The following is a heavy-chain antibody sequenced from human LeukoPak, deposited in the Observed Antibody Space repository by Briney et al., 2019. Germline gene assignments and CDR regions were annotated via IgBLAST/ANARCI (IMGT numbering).Heavy chain of an antibody. CDR2: IIPIFGTA. Sequence: SVKVSCKASGGTFSSYAISWVRQAPGQGLEWMGGIIPIFGTANYAQKFQGRVTITADESTSTAYMELSSLRSEDTAVYYCARAREKYYYDSSGYFDYWGQGTLVTVSS. CDR3: ARAREKYYYDSSGYFDY. V-gene: IGHV1-69*13. J-gene: IGHJ4*02. D-gene: IGHD3-22*01. CDR1: GGTFSSYA.